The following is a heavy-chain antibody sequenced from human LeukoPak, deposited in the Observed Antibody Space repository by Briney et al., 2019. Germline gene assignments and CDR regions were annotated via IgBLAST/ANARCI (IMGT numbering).Heavy chain of an antibody. J-gene: IGHJ4*02. CDR1: GYTFTSYG. Sequence: GASVKVSCKASGYTFTSYGITWVRQAPGQGLEWMGWISAYNGNTNYAQELQGRVTMTTDTSTSTAYMELRSLRSDDTAVYYCARADIRAIASSGWYGFDFWGQGTLVTVSS. D-gene: IGHD6-19*01. CDR3: ARADIRAIASSGWYGFDF. CDR2: ISAYNGNT. V-gene: IGHV1-18*01.